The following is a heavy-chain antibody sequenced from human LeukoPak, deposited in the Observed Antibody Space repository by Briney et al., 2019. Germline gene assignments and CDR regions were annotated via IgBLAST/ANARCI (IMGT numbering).Heavy chain of an antibody. D-gene: IGHD1-20*01. J-gene: IGHJ4*02. CDR2: IAYDGSNQ. CDR1: GFIFSSYA. Sequence: GGSLRLSCEVSGFIFSSYAMHWVRQAPGQGLEWVALIAYDGSNQYYAESVKGRFTISRDNSKNTLYLQMNSLRSEDTAVYYCARDHFVITGPNFWGQGTLVTVSS. CDR3: ARDHFVITGPNF. V-gene: IGHV3-30*04.